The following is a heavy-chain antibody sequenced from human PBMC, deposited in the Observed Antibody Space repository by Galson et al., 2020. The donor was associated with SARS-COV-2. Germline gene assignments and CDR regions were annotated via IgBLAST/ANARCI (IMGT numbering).Heavy chain of an antibody. CDR1: GYTFTSYG. CDR2: ISAYNGNT. CDR3: ARSLVYYDSSGYYYMDCYFDY. D-gene: IGHD3-22*01. Sequence: ASVNVSCKASGYTFTSYGISWVRQAPGQGLEWMGWISAYNGNTNYAQKLQGTVTMTTDTSTSTAYMELRSLRSDDTAVYYCARSLVYYDSSGYYYMDCYFDYWGQGTLVTVSS. V-gene: IGHV1-18*01. J-gene: IGHJ4*02.